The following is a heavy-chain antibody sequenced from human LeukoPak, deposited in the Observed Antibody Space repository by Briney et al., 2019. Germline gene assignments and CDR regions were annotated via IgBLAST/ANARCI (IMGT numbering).Heavy chain of an antibody. D-gene: IGHD5-24*01. CDR2: IWYDGSNK. J-gene: IGHJ4*02. Sequence: GGSLRLSCAASGFTFSSYGMHWVRQAPGKGLEWVAVIWYDGSNKYYADSVKGRFTVSRDNSKNMLYLQMNSLRAEDTAVYYCVREEVANLYDWGQGTLVTVSS. CDR3: VREEVANLYD. V-gene: IGHV3-33*01. CDR1: GFTFSSYG.